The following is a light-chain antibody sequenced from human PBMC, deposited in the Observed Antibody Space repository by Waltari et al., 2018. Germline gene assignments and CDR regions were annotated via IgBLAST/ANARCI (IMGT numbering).Light chain of an antibody. V-gene: IGKV3-20*01. CDR3: QQYDGSVLT. CDR2: GAS. CDR1: ETNNNNF. J-gene: IGKJ4*01. Sequence: SETNNNNFLVWYQQKPGQAPRLIIHGASSRATGFPDRFSGSGSGTDFTLTISNLEAEDVAVYYCQQYDGSVLTFGGGTKVEI.